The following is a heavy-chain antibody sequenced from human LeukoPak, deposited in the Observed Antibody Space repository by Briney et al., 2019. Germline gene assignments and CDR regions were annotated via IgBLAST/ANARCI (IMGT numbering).Heavy chain of an antibody. Sequence: PGGSLRLSCAASGFTFSDYCMSWIRQAPGKGLEWVSYISSSGTTTCYADSVKGRFTISRDNAKNSLYLQMNSLRAEDTAVYYCANCPREKYSSGWYGSLYYYYMDVWGKGTTVTVSS. V-gene: IGHV3-11*01. J-gene: IGHJ6*03. CDR1: GFTFSDYC. CDR2: ISSSGTTT. CDR3: ANCPREKYSSGWYGSLYYYYMDV. D-gene: IGHD6-19*01.